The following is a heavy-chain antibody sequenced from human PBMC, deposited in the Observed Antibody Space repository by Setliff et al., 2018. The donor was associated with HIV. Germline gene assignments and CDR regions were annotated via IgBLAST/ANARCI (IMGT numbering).Heavy chain of an antibody. CDR1: GFSFSSHW. Sequence: GGSLRLSCAGSGFSFSSHWMHWVRQAPGKGLVWVSRINSDRITTAYADSVKGRFTISRDNAKSTLYLQMNSLRVEDTAVYYCAREDATTSGLDLWGRGTMVTVSS. CDR2: INSDRITT. CDR3: AREDATTSGLDL. V-gene: IGHV3-74*01. D-gene: IGHD3-3*01. J-gene: IGHJ3*01.